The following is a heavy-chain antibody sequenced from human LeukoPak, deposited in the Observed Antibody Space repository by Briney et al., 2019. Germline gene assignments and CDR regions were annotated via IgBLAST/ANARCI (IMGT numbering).Heavy chain of an antibody. CDR2: IWYDGSNK. J-gene: IGHJ6*02. CDR3: ARDHEYYYGSGSYWGMDV. Sequence: GGSLRLSCAASGFTVSSYAMHWVRQAPGKGLEWVAAIWYDGSNKYYADSVKGRFTISRDNSKNTLHLQMNSLRAEDTAVYYCARDHEYYYGSGSYWGMDVWGQGTTVTVSS. CDR1: GFTVSSYA. V-gene: IGHV3-33*01. D-gene: IGHD3-10*01.